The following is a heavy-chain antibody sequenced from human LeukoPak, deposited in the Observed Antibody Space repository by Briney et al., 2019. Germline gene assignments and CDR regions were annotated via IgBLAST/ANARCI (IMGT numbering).Heavy chain of an antibody. CDR3: AKDSPPTPPSKGGRMVRGGAFDY. D-gene: IGHD3-10*01. CDR2: ISGSGGST. V-gene: IGHV3-23*01. J-gene: IGHJ4*02. CDR1: GFTFSSYA. Sequence: GGSLRPSCAASGFTFSSYAMHWVRQAPGKGLEWVSAISGSGGSTYYADSVKGRFTISRDNSKNTLYLQMNSLRAEDTAVYYCAKDSPPTPPSKGGRMVRGGAFDYWGQGTLVTVSS.